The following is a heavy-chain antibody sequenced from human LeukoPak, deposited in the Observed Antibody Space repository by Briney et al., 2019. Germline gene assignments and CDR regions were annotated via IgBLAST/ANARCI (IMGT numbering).Heavy chain of an antibody. CDR1: GFTFSSYS. V-gene: IGHV3-53*01. CDR2: IYSGGST. Sequence: PGGSLRLSCAASGFTFSSYSMNWVRQAPGKGLEWVSVIYSGGSTYYADSVKGRFTISRDNSKNTLYLQMNSLRAEDTAVYYCARASGYYYYGMDVWGKGTTVTVSS. CDR3: ARASGYYYYGMDV. J-gene: IGHJ6*04. D-gene: IGHD3-10*01.